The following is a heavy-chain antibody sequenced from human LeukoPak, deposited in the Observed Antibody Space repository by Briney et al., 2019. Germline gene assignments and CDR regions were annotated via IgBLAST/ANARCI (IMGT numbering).Heavy chain of an antibody. V-gene: IGHV3-15*01. CDR1: GFTFSNAW. D-gene: IGHD4-17*01. CDR3: TTDGLVTTNGIDV. Sequence: GGSLRLSCAASGFTFSNAWMSWVRQAPGKGLEWVGHMKSKTEGGTTDYAPPVKGKFPISRDDSKNTLYLQINSLKTESTGVYYCTTDGLVTTNGIDVWGQGTTVSDSS. J-gene: IGHJ6*02. CDR2: MKSKTEGGTT.